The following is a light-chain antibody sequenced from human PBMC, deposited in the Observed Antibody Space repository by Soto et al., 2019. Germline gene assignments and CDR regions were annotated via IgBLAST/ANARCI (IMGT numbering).Light chain of an antibody. CDR3: QQYYSSPRT. CDR1: QTVLYRSNNMNY. V-gene: IGKV4-1*01. Sequence: DIVMTQSPDSLAVSLGERATINCKSSQTVLYRSNNMNYLSWYQQKPGQPPKLLIYWASTRESGVPDRFSGSGSGTDFTLTNSSLQAEDVAVYYCQQYYSSPRTFGGGTKVEIK. CDR2: WAS. J-gene: IGKJ4*01.